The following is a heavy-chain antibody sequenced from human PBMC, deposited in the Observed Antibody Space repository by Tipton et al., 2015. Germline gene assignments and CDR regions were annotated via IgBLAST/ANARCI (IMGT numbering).Heavy chain of an antibody. J-gene: IGHJ3*02. CDR3: PIILYYYDSSAYDHGAFDI. CDR2: MYYSGGR. CDR1: GGSITTGGYY. Sequence: GLVKPSETTSLTCTVSGGSITTGGYYWGWIRQPPGKGLEWIGRMYYSGGRDYNPSLKSRVTISVDTSKNQISLRLSSVTAADTAVYYCPIILYYYDSSAYDHGAFDIWGQGTMVTVSS. V-gene: IGHV4-39*05. D-gene: IGHD3-22*01.